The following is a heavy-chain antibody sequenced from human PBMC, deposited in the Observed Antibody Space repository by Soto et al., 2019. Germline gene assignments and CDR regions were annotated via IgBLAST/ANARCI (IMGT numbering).Heavy chain of an antibody. CDR3: ARYGPQGSQWPGRLIDY. CDR2: INQDGSEK. V-gene: IGHV3-7*01. CDR1: GFTFGTYW. D-gene: IGHD3-10*01. J-gene: IGHJ4*02. Sequence: GGSLRLSCAASGFTFGTYWMSWVRQAPGKGLEWVANINQDGSEKYYVDSVKGRFTISRDSAKNSLYLQMNSLRDEDTAVYYCARYGPQGSQWPGRLIDYWGQGTLVTVSS.